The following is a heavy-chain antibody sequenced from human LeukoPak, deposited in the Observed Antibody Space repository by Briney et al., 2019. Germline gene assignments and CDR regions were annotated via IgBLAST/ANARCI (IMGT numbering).Heavy chain of an antibody. Sequence: ASVKVSCKTSGYSFTFYGITWVRQVAGQGLEWMGWISAQHGQTEYAPKLQERVSMTTDTYTNTAYMELRSLRSDDTAVYYCAGSLGYCTSNSCYPKYWGQGTLVTVSS. CDR1: GYSFTFYG. CDR2: ISAQHGQT. V-gene: IGHV1-18*01. D-gene: IGHD2-2*01. J-gene: IGHJ4*02. CDR3: AGSLGYCTSNSCYPKY.